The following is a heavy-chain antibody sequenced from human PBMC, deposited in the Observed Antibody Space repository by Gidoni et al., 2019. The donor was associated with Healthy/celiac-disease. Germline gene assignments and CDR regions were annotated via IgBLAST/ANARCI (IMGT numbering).Heavy chain of an antibody. V-gene: IGHV3-43*01. CDR2: ISWDGRST. CDR3: AKDGELGAFDI. CDR1: GFTFDDYT. Sequence: EVQLVESGGVVVQPGGSLRLSWAASGFTFDDYTMHWVRQAPGKGLGWVSLISWDGRSTYYADSVKGRFTISRDNSKNSLYLQMNSLRTEDTALYYCAKDGELGAFDIWGQGTMVTVSS. J-gene: IGHJ3*02. D-gene: IGHD1-26*01.